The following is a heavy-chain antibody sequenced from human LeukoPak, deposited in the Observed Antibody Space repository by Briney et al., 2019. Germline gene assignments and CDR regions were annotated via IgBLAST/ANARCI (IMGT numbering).Heavy chain of an antibody. CDR2: ISGSGGST. V-gene: IGHV3-23*01. CDR3: AKREAEVGATVAPGDY. J-gene: IGHJ4*02. D-gene: IGHD1-26*01. Sequence: GGSLRLSCAASGFTFSSYAMSWVRQAPGKGLEWVSAISGSGGSTYYADSVKGRFTISGDNSKNTLYLQMNSLRAEDTAVYYCAKREAEVGATVAPGDYWGQGTLVTVSS. CDR1: GFTFSSYA.